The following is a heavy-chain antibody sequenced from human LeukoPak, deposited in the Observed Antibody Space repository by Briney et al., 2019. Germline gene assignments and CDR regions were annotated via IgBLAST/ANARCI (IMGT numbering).Heavy chain of an antibody. J-gene: IGHJ3*02. CDR2: IYTSGST. D-gene: IGHD1-26*01. V-gene: IGHV4-4*07. Sequence: WXXQPAGKGLEWIGRIYTSGSTNYNPSLKSRVTMSVDTSKNQFSLKLSSVTAADTAVYYCARDPEGGFSGSYYFGAFDIWGQGTMXTVXS. CDR3: ARDPEGGFSGSYYFGAFDI.